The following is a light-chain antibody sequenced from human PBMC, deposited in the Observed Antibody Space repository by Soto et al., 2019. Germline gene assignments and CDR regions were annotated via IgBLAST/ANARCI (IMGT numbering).Light chain of an antibody. J-gene: IGKJ3*01. CDR2: AAS. V-gene: IGKV1-39*01. CDR1: QPIDRY. CDR3: QQSYNAPFK. Sequence: IQMTQSPSSLSASVGDTVTITCRASQPIDRYLNWFQQKSGQAPKLLMNAASTLRSGVPSRFSASGSGTDFTLTISSLQPEDYATYYCQQSYNAPFKFGPGTKSGYQT.